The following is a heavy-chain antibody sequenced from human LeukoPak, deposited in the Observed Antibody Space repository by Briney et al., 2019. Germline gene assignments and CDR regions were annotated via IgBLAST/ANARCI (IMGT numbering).Heavy chain of an antibody. Sequence: GGSLRLSSATSGFTFSSSWMSWVRQAPGKGLECVANIKEDGREKYYVDSVKGRFTISRDNAKNSLYLQMSSLRAEDTAVYYCARGGRPDYWGQGTLVTVSS. CDR1: GFTFSSSW. J-gene: IGHJ4*02. CDR3: ARGGRPDY. CDR2: IKEDGREK. V-gene: IGHV3-7*01. D-gene: IGHD3-10*01.